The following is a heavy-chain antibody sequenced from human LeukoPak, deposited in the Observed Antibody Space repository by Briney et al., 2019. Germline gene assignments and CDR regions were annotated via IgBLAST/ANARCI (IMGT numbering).Heavy chain of an antibody. J-gene: IGHJ4*02. CDR3: ARRRSGYFDFDY. V-gene: IGHV3-53*01. Sequence: GGSLRLSCAASGFTVSSNYMSWVRQAPGKGLEWVSVIYSGGSTYYADSVKGRFTISRDNSKNTLYLQMNSLRAEDTAVYYCARRRSGYFDFDYWGQGTLVTVSS. D-gene: IGHD3-3*01. CDR1: GFTVSSNY. CDR2: IYSGGST.